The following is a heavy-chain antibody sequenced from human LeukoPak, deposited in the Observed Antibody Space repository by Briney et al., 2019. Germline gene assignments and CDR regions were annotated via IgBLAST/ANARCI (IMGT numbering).Heavy chain of an antibody. CDR3: ARDLSGVTGYSYGRGIDY. Sequence: GRSLRFSCAASGFTFDDYAMHWVRQAPGKGLEWVSGISWNSGSIGYADSVKGRFTISRDNAKNSLYLQMNSLRAEDTAVYYCARDLSGVTGYSYGRGIDYWGQVTLVIVSS. D-gene: IGHD5-18*01. CDR2: ISWNSGSI. CDR1: GFTFDDYA. J-gene: IGHJ4*02. V-gene: IGHV3-9*01.